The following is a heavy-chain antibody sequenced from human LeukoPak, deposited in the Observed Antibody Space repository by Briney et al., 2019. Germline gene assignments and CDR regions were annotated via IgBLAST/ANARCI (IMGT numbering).Heavy chain of an antibody. CDR2: ISSSSSYI. V-gene: IGHV3-21*04. Sequence: GGSLRLSCAASGFTFSGYSMNWVRQAPGKGLEWVSCISSSSSYIYYADSVKGRFTISRDNAKNSLYLQMNSLRAEDTAVYFCARDKSAGADTGSSFYYWGQGALVTVSS. J-gene: IGHJ4*02. CDR1: GFTFSGYS. D-gene: IGHD3-10*01. CDR3: ARDKSAGADTGSSFYY.